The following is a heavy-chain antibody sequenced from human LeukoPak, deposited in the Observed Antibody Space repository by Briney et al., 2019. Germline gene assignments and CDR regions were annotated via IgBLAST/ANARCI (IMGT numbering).Heavy chain of an antibody. Sequence: PGGSLRLSCAASGFTFSSYWMSWVRQAPGKGLEWVANIKQDGSEKYYVDSVKGRFTISRDNAKNSLYLQMNSLRAEDTAVYYCAREGGYSYGWQGYHYYMDVWGKGTTVTVSS. CDR3: AREGGYSYGWQGYHYYMDV. CDR1: GFTFSSYW. V-gene: IGHV3-7*01. D-gene: IGHD5-18*01. J-gene: IGHJ6*03. CDR2: IKQDGSEK.